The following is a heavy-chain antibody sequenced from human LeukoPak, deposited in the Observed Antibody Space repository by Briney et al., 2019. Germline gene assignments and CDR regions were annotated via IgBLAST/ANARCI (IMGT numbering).Heavy chain of an antibody. Sequence: QSGGSLRLSCAASGFTFSSYAMSWVRQAPGKGLEWVSAISGSGGSTYYADSVKGRLTISRDNSKNTLYLQMNSLRAEDTAVYYCAKDQCSSTSCPDGWFDPWGQGTLVTVSS. CDR3: AKDQCSSTSCPDGWFDP. J-gene: IGHJ5*02. CDR1: GFTFSSYA. D-gene: IGHD2-2*01. CDR2: ISGSGGST. V-gene: IGHV3-23*01.